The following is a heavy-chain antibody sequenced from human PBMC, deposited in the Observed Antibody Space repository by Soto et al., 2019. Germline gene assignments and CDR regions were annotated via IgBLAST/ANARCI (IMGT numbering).Heavy chain of an antibody. CDR1: GGSITSSGYY. Sequence: QVQLQESGPGLVKPSQTLSLTCTVSGGSITSSGYYWSWIRQHPGEGLEVIGFTSNSGSTSYNPSLQSLVTISVDTSSNQFSLNLKSVTAADTAVYYCARGGGSTKVDYWGQGTLVTVSP. J-gene: IGHJ4*02. CDR3: ARGGGSTKVDY. V-gene: IGHV4-31*01. CDR2: TSNSGST. D-gene: IGHD2-2*01.